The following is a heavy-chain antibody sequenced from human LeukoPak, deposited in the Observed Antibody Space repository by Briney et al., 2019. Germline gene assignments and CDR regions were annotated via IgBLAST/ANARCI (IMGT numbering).Heavy chain of an antibody. V-gene: IGHV1-18*01. J-gene: IGHJ4*02. D-gene: IGHD3-3*01. CDR3: ARASEYYDFWSGYSSRTYYFDY. Sequence: ASVKVSCKASGYTFTSYGISWVRQAPGRGLEWMGWISAYNGNTNYAQKLQGRVTMTTDTSTSTAYMELRSLRSDDTAVYYCARASEYYDFWSGYSSRTYYFDYWGQGTLVTVSS. CDR2: ISAYNGNT. CDR1: GYTFTSYG.